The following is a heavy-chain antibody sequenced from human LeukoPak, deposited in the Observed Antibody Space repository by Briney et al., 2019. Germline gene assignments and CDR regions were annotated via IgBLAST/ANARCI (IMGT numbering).Heavy chain of an antibody. J-gene: IGHJ4*02. CDR3: ARVSAPPARPLDY. CDR2: ILYDGTNK. Sequence: GGSLRLSCAASGFTFSSFGMHWVRQAPGQGLEWMAFILYDGTNKYYADSVKGRFTISRDSSKNTLSLQMNSLRAEDTAVYYCARVSAPPARPLDYWGQGTLVTVSS. CDR1: GFTFSSFG. V-gene: IGHV3-30*02.